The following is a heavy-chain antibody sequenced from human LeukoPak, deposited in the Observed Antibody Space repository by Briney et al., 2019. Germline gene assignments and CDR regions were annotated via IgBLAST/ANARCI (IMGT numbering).Heavy chain of an antibody. D-gene: IGHD4-23*01. CDR3: ARDVPPDWTVVTPEKDLVLGGMDV. V-gene: IGHV4-59*01. CDR1: GGSLSTYY. J-gene: IGHJ6*02. CDR2: IYYSGST. Sequence: PSETLSLTCSVSGGSLSTYYWSWIRQPPGKGLEWIGYIYYSGSTSYNPSLKSRVTISVDTSKNQFSLKLSSVTAADTAVYYCARDVPPDWTVVTPEKDLVLGGMDVWGQGTTVTVSS.